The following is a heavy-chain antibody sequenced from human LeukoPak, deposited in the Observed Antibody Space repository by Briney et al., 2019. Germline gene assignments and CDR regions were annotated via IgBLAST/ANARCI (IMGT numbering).Heavy chain of an antibody. CDR3: ARHYYDSSGYYYVRY. Sequence: SETLSLTCTVSGGSISSSSYYWGWIRQPPGKGLEWIGSIYYSGSTYYNPSLKSRVTISVDTSKNQFSLKLSSVTAADTAVYYCARHYYDSSGYYYVRYWGQGTLVTVSS. J-gene: IGHJ4*02. CDR2: IYYSGST. D-gene: IGHD3-22*01. CDR1: GGSISSSSYY. V-gene: IGHV4-39*01.